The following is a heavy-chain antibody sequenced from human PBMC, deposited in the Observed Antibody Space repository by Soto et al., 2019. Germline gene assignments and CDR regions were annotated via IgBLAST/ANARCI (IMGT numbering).Heavy chain of an antibody. J-gene: IGHJ6*02. Sequence: GGSLRLSCAASGFIFSDYWMHWVRQAPGEGLVWVSRINYEGSSTDYADFVRGRFTISRDNAKNTLYLEMNSQRAEDAAVYYCARADDPCYYHYGMDVWGHVTTVTVSS. CDR2: INYEGSST. CDR1: GFIFSDYW. V-gene: IGHV3-74*01. D-gene: IGHD3-16*01. CDR3: ARADDPCYYHYGMDV.